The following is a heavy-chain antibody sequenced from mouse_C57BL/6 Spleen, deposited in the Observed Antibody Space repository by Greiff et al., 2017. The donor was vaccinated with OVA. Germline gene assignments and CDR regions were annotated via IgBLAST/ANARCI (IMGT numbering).Heavy chain of an antibody. J-gene: IGHJ1*03. D-gene: IGHD2-1*01. Sequence: EVKVEESGGGLVQPGESLKLSCESNEYEFPSHDMSWVRKTPEKRLELVAAINSDGGSTYYPDTMERRFIISRDNTKKTLYLQMSSLRSEDTALYYCARRGNYFWYFDVWGTGTTVTVSS. CDR2: INSDGGST. CDR3: ARRGNYFWYFDV. CDR1: EYEFPSHD. V-gene: IGHV5-2*03.